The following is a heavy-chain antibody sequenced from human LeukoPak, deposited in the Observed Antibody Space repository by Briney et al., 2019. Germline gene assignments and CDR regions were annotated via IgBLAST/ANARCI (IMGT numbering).Heavy chain of an antibody. V-gene: IGHV4-59*01. D-gene: IGHD5-18*01. J-gene: IGHJ4*02. CDR3: ARGASGYSYG. Sequence: SETLSLTCTVSGGSISNYYWSWIRQPPGKGLEWIGNIYYSGSTNYSPSLKSRVTISIDTSKNQFSLSLRSVTAADTAVYYCARGASGYSYGWGQGTLVTVSS. CDR1: GGSISNYY. CDR2: IYYSGST.